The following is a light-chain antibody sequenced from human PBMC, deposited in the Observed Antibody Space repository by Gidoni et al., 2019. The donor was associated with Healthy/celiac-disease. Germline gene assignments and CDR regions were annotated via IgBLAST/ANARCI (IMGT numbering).Light chain of an antibody. J-gene: IGLJ2*01. CDR1: SSDVGGYNY. V-gene: IGLV2-14*01. Sequence: QPALPQPASVSGSPGQSITISCPGTSSDVGGYNYVSWYQQHPGKAPKLMIYDVSNRPSGVSNRISGLQAEDEADYYCSSYTGSSTLVVFGGGTKLTVL. CDR2: DVS. CDR3: SSYTGSSTLVV.